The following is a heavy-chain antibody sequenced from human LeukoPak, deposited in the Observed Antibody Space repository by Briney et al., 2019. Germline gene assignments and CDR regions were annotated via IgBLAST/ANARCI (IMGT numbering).Heavy chain of an antibody. V-gene: IGHV4-30-2*01. Sequence: SETLSLTCTVSGGSISSGGYYWSWIRQPPGKGLEWIGYIYHSGSTYYNPSLKSRVTISVDRSKNQFSLKLSSVTAADTAVYYCARDRDDSGGYYRETLFDYWGQGTLVTVSS. CDR3: ARDRDDSGGYYRETLFDY. J-gene: IGHJ4*02. CDR2: IYHSGST. D-gene: IGHD3-22*01. CDR1: GGSISSGGYY.